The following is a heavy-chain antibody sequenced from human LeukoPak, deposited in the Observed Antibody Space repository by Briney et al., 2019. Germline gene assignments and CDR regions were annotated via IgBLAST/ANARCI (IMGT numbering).Heavy chain of an antibody. CDR1: GFTFSSYG. CDR2: ISNDGRSI. Sequence: GRSLRLSCAASGFTFSSYGMHWVRQAPAKGLEWVAVISNDGRSIYYADSVKGRFTISRDNSKNTLYLQVNSLRAGDTAVYSCAREACSGSCHSDYFDYWGRGTLVTVSS. CDR3: AREACSGSCHSDYFDY. J-gene: IGHJ4*02. D-gene: IGHD2-15*01. V-gene: IGHV3-30*03.